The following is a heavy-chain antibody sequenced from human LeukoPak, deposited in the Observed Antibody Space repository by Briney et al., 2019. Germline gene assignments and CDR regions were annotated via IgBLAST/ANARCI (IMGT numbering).Heavy chain of an antibody. CDR3: AKDRGTMVRGVPDAFDI. CDR1: GFTFDDYA. D-gene: IGHD3-10*01. J-gene: IGHJ3*02. V-gene: IGHV3-9*03. Sequence: GGSLRLSRAASGFTFDDYAMHWVRQAPGKGLEWVSGISWNSGSIGYADSVKGRFTISRDNAKNSLYLQMNSLRAEDMALYYCAKDRGTMVRGVPDAFDIWGQGTMVTVSS. CDR2: ISWNSGSI.